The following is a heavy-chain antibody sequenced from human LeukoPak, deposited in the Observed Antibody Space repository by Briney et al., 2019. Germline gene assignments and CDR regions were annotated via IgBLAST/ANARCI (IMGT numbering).Heavy chain of an antibody. CDR2: INHSGRT. D-gene: IGHD3-16*01. V-gene: IGHV4-34*01. J-gene: IGHJ6*03. CDR3: ARGYGGIYYYYMDV. CDR1: GGSFSGYY. Sequence: SETLSLTCAVYGGSFSGYYWSWIRQTPGKGLEWIGEINHSGRTNYNPSLKSRVTISVDTSKNQFSLKLRSVTAADTAVYYCARGYGGIYYYYMDVWGKGTTVTVSS.